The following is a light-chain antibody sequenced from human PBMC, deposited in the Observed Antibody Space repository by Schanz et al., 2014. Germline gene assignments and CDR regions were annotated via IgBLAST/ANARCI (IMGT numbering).Light chain of an antibody. CDR2: DVS. CDR3: CSYSGSSTLV. V-gene: IGLV2-14*01. CDR1: SSDVGGYNY. J-gene: IGLJ2*01. Sequence: QSALTQPASVSGSPGQSITISCTGTSSDVGGYNYVSWYQQHPGKAPKLMIYDVSKRPSGVPDRFSGSRSGSTASLTVSGLQADDEADYYCCSYSGSSTLVFGGGTKLTVL.